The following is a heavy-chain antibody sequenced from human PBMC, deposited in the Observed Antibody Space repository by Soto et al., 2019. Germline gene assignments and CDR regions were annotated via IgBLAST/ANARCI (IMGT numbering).Heavy chain of an antibody. CDR1: GGSISSSSYY. V-gene: IGHV4-39*01. CDR3: ARHDGLASRIAAAGRRAWFDP. D-gene: IGHD6-13*01. J-gene: IGHJ5*02. CDR2: IYYSGST. Sequence: SETLSLTCTVSGGSISSSSYYWGWIRQPPGKGLEWIGSIYYSGSTYYNPSLKSRVTISVDTSKNQFSLKLSSVTAADTAVYYCARHDGLASRIAAAGRRAWFDPWGQGTLVTVSS.